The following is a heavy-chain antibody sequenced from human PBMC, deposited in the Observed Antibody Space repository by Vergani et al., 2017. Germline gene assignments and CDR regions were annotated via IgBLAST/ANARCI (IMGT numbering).Heavy chain of an antibody. Sequence: EVQLVESGGGLVQPGGSLRLSCAASGFTFSSYEMNWVRQAPGKGLEWVSYISSSGSTIYYADSVKGRFTISRDNAKNSLYLQMNSLRAEDTAVYYCARGEGDYYDSSGYSCAFDIWGQGTKVTVSS. CDR3: ARGEGDYYDSSGYSCAFDI. D-gene: IGHD3-22*01. CDR1: GFTFSSYE. CDR2: ISSSGSTI. V-gene: IGHV3-48*03. J-gene: IGHJ3*02.